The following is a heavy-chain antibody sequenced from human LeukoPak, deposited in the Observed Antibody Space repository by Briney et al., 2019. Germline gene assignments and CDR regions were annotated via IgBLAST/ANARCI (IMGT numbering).Heavy chain of an antibody. Sequence: GGSLRLSCAASGFTVSSNYMSWVRQAPGKGLEWVSFINSGGSTSYTDSVKGRITISRDNSKNTLYLQMNSLRPEDTAVYYCAKPYLCGGDCHFDYWGQGTLVTVSS. CDR1: GFTVSSNY. J-gene: IGHJ4*02. CDR2: INSGGST. CDR3: AKPYLCGGDCHFDY. D-gene: IGHD2-21*02. V-gene: IGHV3-66*04.